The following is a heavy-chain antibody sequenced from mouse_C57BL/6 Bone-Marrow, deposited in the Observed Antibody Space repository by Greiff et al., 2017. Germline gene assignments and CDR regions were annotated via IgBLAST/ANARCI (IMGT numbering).Heavy chain of an antibody. D-gene: IGHD1-2*01. J-gene: IGHJ1*03. CDR3: ARLKGTTAPYWYFDV. CDR2: IYPRSGNT. CDR1: GYTFTRYG. V-gene: IGHV1-81*01. Sequence: QVQLQQSGAELARPGASVKLSCKASGYTFTRYGISWVKQRTGQGLEWIGEIYPRSGNTYYNEKFKGKATLTADKSSSTAYMELRSLTSEDSAVYFCARLKGTTAPYWYFDVWGTGTTVTVSS.